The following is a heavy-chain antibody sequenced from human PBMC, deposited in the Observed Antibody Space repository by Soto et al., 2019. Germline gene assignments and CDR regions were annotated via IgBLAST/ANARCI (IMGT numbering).Heavy chain of an antibody. V-gene: IGHV3-30-3*01. CDR1: GFTFSSYA. J-gene: IGHJ4*02. CDR2: ISYDGSNK. Sequence: LRLSSAASGFTFSSYAMHWVRQAPGKGLEWVAVISYDGSNKYYADSVKGRFTISRDNSKNTLYLQMNSLRAEDTAVYYCARDGEDSSSWYVGIDFDYWGQGTLVTVSS. CDR3: ARDGEDSSSWYVGIDFDY. D-gene: IGHD6-13*01.